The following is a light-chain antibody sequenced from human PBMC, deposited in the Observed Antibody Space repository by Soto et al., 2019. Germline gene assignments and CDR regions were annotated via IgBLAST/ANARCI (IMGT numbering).Light chain of an antibody. J-gene: IGKJ3*01. CDR2: GAS. V-gene: IGKV3-20*01. Sequence: EIVLTQSPGTLSLSPGERATLPCRASQSVSSSYLAWYQQKPGQAPRLLIYGASTRAPGIPDRFSGSGSGTDFTLTISRLEPEDFAVYFCQQYGGSPLFTFGPGTRVDFK. CDR3: QQYGGSPLFT. CDR1: QSVSSSY.